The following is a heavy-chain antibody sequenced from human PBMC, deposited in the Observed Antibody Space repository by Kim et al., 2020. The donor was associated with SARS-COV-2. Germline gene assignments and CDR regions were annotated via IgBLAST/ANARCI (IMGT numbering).Heavy chain of an antibody. D-gene: IGHD3-9*01. J-gene: IGHJ4*02. CDR3: TRTDYDSLTTNPLYFDH. CDR1: GFSLRTSGLG. V-gene: IGHV2-5*02. Sequence: SGPTLVNPTETLTLTCSFSGFSLRTSGLGVGWIRQPPGKAPEWLALIYWDDDKRYSPSLRSRLTISKDTSKNEVVLTMTNMDPADTATYYCTRTDYDSLTTNPLYFDHWGQGTLVTVSS. CDR2: IYWDDDK.